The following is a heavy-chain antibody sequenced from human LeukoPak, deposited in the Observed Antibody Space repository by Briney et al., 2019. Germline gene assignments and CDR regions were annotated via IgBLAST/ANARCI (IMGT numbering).Heavy chain of an antibody. V-gene: IGHV3-7*04. CDR2: IKQDGSEK. Sequence: GGSLRLSCAASGFTFSSYWMSWVRQAPGKGLEWVANIKQDGSEKYYVDSVKGRFTISRDNAKNSLYLQMNSLRAEDTAVYYCARDRVDYDSSGYYYDFWGQGTLVTVSS. CDR3: ARDRVDYDSSGYYYDF. D-gene: IGHD3-22*01. J-gene: IGHJ4*02. CDR1: GFTFSSYW.